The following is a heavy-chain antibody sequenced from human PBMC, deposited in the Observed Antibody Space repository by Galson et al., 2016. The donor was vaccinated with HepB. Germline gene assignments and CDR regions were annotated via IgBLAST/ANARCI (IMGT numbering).Heavy chain of an antibody. J-gene: IGHJ4*02. D-gene: IGHD5-12*01. CDR3: ASGITRRGYGSGYDLYYFDH. CDR1: GFTSSTYW. CDR2: IKQDGSEA. Sequence: SLRLSCAASGFTSSTYWMNWLRQAPGKGLEWVADIKQDGSEAYYVDSVRGRFTISRDNAKNSLYLQMNSLRAEDAAIYYCASGITRRGYGSGYDLYYFDHWGQGTLVTVSS. V-gene: IGHV3-7*01.